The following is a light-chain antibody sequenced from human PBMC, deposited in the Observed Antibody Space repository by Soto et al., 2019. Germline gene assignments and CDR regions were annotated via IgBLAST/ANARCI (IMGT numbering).Light chain of an antibody. V-gene: IGKV3-15*01. CDR2: GAS. J-gene: IGKJ2*01. Sequence: EIVMTQSPATLSVSPGERATLSCRASQSVSHNLAWYQQKPGQAPRLLFYGASFRATGVPARFSGSGSGTDFTLHISSLQSEDFAIYYCQQSNNWPYTFGQGTKLEIK. CDR3: QQSNNWPYT. CDR1: QSVSHN.